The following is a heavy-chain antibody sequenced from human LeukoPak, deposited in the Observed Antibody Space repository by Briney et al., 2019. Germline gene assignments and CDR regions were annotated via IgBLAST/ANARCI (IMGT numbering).Heavy chain of an antibody. D-gene: IGHD3-16*02. J-gene: IGHJ4*02. Sequence: PGASLRLSCAASKFTFSNYAMSWVRQAPGKGLEWGSAISGSGATTYYADSVKGRFTISRDNSKNTLYLKVNSLRAEDTAVYYCAKWAVYDYVWGSYRPFYFDYWGQGTLVTVSS. CDR1: KFTFSNYA. CDR3: AKWAVYDYVWGSYRPFYFDY. CDR2: ISGSGATT. V-gene: IGHV3-23*01.